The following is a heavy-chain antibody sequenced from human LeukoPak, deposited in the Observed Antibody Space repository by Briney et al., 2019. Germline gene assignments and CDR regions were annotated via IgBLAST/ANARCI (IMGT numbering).Heavy chain of an antibody. J-gene: IGHJ4*02. V-gene: IGHV3-7*01. D-gene: IGHD3-10*01. Sequence: GGSLRLSCAASGFTFSSYLMSWVRQAPGKGLEWVANIKQDGSEKYYVDSVKGRFTISRDNAKNSLYLQMNSLRAEDTAVYYCARDSRGAFDYWGQGTLVTVSS. CDR3: ARDSRGAFDY. CDR2: IKQDGSEK. CDR1: GFTFSSYL.